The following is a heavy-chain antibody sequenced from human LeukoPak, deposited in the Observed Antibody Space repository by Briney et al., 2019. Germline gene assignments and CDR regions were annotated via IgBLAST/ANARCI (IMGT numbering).Heavy chain of an antibody. D-gene: IGHD1-26*01. CDR2: IKQDGSDK. CDR1: GFTFSNYY. J-gene: IGHJ4*02. V-gene: IGHV3-7*01. CDR3: ARDREVGATIHDY. Sequence: GGSLRLSCAAPGFTFSNYYMSWVRQVPGRGRAWVANIKQDGSDKSYVDSVKGRFTISRDNAENSLYLQLNSLRVDDTAVYFCARDREVGATIHDYWGQGTLVTVSS.